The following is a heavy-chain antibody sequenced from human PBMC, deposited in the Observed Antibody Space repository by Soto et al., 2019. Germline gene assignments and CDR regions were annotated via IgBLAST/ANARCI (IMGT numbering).Heavy chain of an antibody. D-gene: IGHD6-6*01. CDR2: IYYSGST. V-gene: IGHV4-30-4*01. Sequence: QVQLRESGPGLVKPSQTLSLTCTVSGGSISSDEYYWSWIRQPPGKGLEWIGYIYYSGSTYSTPSLKSRVTLSIDTSKNQFSLKLSSVSAADTAVYYCARDRSNSPDYFDYWGRGTLVTVSS. CDR3: ARDRSNSPDYFDY. CDR1: GGSISSDEYY. J-gene: IGHJ4*02.